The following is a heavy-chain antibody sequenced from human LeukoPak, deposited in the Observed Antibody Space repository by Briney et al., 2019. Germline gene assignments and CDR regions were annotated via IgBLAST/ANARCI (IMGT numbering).Heavy chain of an antibody. CDR2: IYYSGST. J-gene: IGHJ4*02. D-gene: IGHD3-22*01. CDR3: AREKYYYDSSGYSPLDY. CDR1: GGSISSGDYY. Sequence: SQTLSLTCTVSGGSISSGDYYWSWIRQPPGKGLEWIGHIYYSGSTYYNSSLKSRVIISVDTSKNQFSLKLSSVTAADTAVYYCAREKYYYDSSGYSPLDYWGQGTLVTVSS. V-gene: IGHV4-30-4*08.